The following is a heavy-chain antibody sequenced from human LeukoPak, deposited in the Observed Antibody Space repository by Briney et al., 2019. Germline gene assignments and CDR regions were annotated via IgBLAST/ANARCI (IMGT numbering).Heavy chain of an antibody. V-gene: IGHV4-59*01. J-gene: IGHJ4*02. CDR3: ARGIAAAGTDFDY. D-gene: IGHD6-13*01. CDR1: GGSISSYY. Sequence: SETLSLTCTVSGGSISSYYWSWIRQPPWKGLEWIGYIYYSGSTNYNPSLKSRVTISVDTSKNQFSLKLSSVTAADTAVYYCARGIAAAGTDFDYWGQGTLVTVSS. CDR2: IYYSGST.